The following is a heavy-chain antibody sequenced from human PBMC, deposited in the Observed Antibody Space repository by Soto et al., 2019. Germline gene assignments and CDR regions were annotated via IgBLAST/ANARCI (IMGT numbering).Heavy chain of an antibody. CDR1: GFTFTSSA. Sequence: SVKVSCKASGFTFTSSAVQWVRQARGQRLEWIGWIVVGSGNTNYAQKFQERVTITRDMSTSTAYMELSSLRSEDTAVYYCAASGTGYYGMEVWGQGTTVTVSS. CDR3: AASGTGYYGMEV. D-gene: IGHD1-26*01. CDR2: IVVGSGNT. V-gene: IGHV1-58*01. J-gene: IGHJ6*02.